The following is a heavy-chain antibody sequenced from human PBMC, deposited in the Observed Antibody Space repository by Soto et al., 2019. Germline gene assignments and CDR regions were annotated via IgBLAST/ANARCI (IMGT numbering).Heavy chain of an antibody. V-gene: IGHV3-30-3*01. CDR3: ARDLPPFGLERTPVGAFDI. Sequence: QVQLVESGGGVVQPGRSLRLSCAASGFTFSSYAMHWVRQAPGKGLEWVAVISYDGSNKYYADSVKGRFTISRDNSKNTLYLQMNSLRAEGTAVYYCARDLPPFGLERTPVGAFDIWGQGTMVTVSS. CDR1: GFTFSSYA. CDR2: ISYDGSNK. J-gene: IGHJ3*02. D-gene: IGHD1-1*01.